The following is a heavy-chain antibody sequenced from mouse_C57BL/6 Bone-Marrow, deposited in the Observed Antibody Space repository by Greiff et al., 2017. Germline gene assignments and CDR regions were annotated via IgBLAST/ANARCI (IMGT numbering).Heavy chain of an antibody. J-gene: IGHJ2*01. Sequence: EVQLQQSGPELVKPGASVKISCKASGYTFPDYYMTWVKQSPGKSLELIGDINPNNGGTSYTQKFKGKATLTVDKTSSTAYMELRSLTSEDSAVYYCARSLVFDYWGQGTTLTVSA. CDR3: ARSLVFDY. CDR2: INPNNGGT. CDR1: GYTFPDYY. D-gene: IGHD6-2*01. V-gene: IGHV1-26*01.